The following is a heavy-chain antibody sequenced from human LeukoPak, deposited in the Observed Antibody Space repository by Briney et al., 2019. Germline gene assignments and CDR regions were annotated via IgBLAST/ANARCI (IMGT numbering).Heavy chain of an antibody. V-gene: IGHV1-18*01. CDR1: GYTFTRFG. CDR3: AREAKSTKSLGYSSGQ. J-gene: IGHJ4*02. Sequence: ASVKVSCKASGYTFTRFGISWVRQAPGQGLEWMGWISAYNGNTNYAQKFQGRVTMTTDTSTTTADMELRSLGSDDTAVYYCAREAKSTKSLGYSSGQWGQGTLVTVSS. D-gene: IGHD6-19*01. CDR2: ISAYNGNT.